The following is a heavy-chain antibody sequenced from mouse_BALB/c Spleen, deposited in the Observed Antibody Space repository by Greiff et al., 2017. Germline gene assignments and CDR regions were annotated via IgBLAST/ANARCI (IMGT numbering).Heavy chain of an antibody. V-gene: IGHV7-3*02. CDR2: IRNKANGYTT. J-gene: IGHJ2*01. CDR1: GFTFTDYY. D-gene: IGHD3-3*01. CDR3: ARDGGRRYFDY. Sequence: DVHLVESGGGLVQPGGSLRLSCATSGFTFTDYYMSWVRQPPGKALEWLGFIRNKANGYTTEYSASVKGRFTISRDNSQSILYLQMNTLRAEDSATYYCARDGGRRYFDYWGQGTTLTVSS.